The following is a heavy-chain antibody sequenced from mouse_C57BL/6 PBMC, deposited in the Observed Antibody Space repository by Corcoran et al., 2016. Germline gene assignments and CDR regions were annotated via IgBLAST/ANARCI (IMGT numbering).Heavy chain of an antibody. CDR2: IYPGDGDT. J-gene: IGHJ4*01. V-gene: IGHV1-80*01. D-gene: IGHD1-2*01. Sequence: QVQLQQSGAELVKPGASVKISCKASGYAFSSYWMNWVKQRPGKGLEWIGQIYPGDGDTNYNGQFKGKATLTADKSSSTAYTQLSSLTSEDSAVYFCARVSYYGYYYAMDYWGQGTSVTVSS. CDR3: ARVSYYGYYYAMDY. CDR1: GYAFSSYW.